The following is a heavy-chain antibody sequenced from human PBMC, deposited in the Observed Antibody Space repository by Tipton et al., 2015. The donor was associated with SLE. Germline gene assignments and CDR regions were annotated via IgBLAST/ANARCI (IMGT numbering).Heavy chain of an antibody. D-gene: IGHD6-19*01. Sequence: SLRLSCAASRVTFSNSWMHRVRQVPGKGLEWVSTISPSSATTYYADSVKGRFTISRDNSKKTLYVQMTNLRVEDTAVYYCSKNLSPDIAVSGDWGQGTLVTVSS. CDR2: ISPSSATT. CDR1: RVTFSNSW. CDR3: SKNLSPDIAVSGD. J-gene: IGHJ4*02. V-gene: IGHV3-23*01.